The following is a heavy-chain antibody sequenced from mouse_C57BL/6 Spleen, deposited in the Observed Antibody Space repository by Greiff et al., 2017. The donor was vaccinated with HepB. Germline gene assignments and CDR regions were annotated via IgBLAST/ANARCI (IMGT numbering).Heavy chain of an antibody. CDR2: IYPGSGNT. Sequence: QVQLQQSGAELVRPGASVKLSCKASGYTFTDYYINWVKQRPGQGLEWIARIYPGSGNTYYNEKFKGKATLTAEKSSITAYMQLSSLTSEDSAVYFCARSGLFYYFDYWGQGTTLTVSS. D-gene: IGHD1-1*02. CDR3: ARSGLFYYFDY. J-gene: IGHJ2*01. V-gene: IGHV1-76*01. CDR1: GYTFTDYY.